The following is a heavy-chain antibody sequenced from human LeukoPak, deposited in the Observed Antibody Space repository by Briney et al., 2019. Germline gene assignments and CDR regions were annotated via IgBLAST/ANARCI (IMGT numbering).Heavy chain of an antibody. D-gene: IGHD6-13*01. CDR3: ARVNGGIAAAGNLNWFDP. CDR1: GGSFSGYY. Sequence: PSETLSLTCAVYGGSFSGYYRSWIRQPPGKGLEWIGEINHSGSTNYNPSLKSRVTISVDTSKNQFSLKLSSVTAADTAVYYCARVNGGIAAAGNLNWFDPWGQGTLVTVSS. J-gene: IGHJ5*02. CDR2: INHSGST. V-gene: IGHV4-34*01.